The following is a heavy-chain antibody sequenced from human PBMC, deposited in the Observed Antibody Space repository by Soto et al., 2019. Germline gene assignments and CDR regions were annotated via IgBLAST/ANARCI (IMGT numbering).Heavy chain of an antibody. CDR3: ARDSPTLRPYNPLL. V-gene: IGHV3-11*01. CDR2: ISSSGSTI. D-gene: IGHD1-20*01. CDR1: GFTFSDYY. Sequence: GGSLRLSCAASGFTFSDYYMSWIRQAPGKGLEWVSYISSSGSTIYYADSVKGRFTISRDNAKNSLYLRMNSLRAEDTAVYYCARDSPTLRPYNPLLWGQGTLVTVSS. J-gene: IGHJ4*02.